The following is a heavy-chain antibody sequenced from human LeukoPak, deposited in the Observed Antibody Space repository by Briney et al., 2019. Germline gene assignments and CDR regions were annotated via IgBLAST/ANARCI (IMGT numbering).Heavy chain of an antibody. CDR2: ISGSAHKI. D-gene: IGHD1-26*01. Sequence: GGSLRLSCAASGFDVGRNYMTWVRQAPGKGLEWVSVISGSAHKIRYADSVKGRFTISRDNSKNTLYLQMNSLRAEDTAVYYCAKGGGGSYLRFDYWGQGTLVTVSS. V-gene: IGHV3-53*05. CDR1: GFDVGRNY. CDR3: AKGGGGSYLRFDY. J-gene: IGHJ4*02.